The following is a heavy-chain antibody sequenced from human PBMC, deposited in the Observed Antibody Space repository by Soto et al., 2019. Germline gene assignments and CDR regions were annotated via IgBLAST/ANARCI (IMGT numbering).Heavy chain of an antibody. CDR1: GYTFTSYA. CDR2: INAGNGNT. Sequence: QVQLVQSGAEVKKPGASVKVSCKASGYTFTSYAMHWVRQAPGQRLEWMGWINAGNGNTKYSQKFQGRVTITRDTSASTAYMELSSLSSEDTAVYYCASGSRSRYYYYYYMDVWGKGTTVTVSS. J-gene: IGHJ6*03. V-gene: IGHV1-3*01. CDR3: ASGSRSRYYYYYYMDV. D-gene: IGHD6-13*01.